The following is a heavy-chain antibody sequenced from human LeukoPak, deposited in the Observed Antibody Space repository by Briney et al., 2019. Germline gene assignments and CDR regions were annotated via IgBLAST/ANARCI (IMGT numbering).Heavy chain of an antibody. Sequence: RSGGSLRLSCAASGFTFDDYGMSWVRQAPGKGLEWVSGINWNGGSTGYADSVKGRFTISRDNAKNSLYLQMNSLRAEDTALYYCAGGSSGWYQGAFDIWGQGTMVTVSS. V-gene: IGHV3-20*04. D-gene: IGHD6-19*01. J-gene: IGHJ3*02. CDR1: GFTFDDYG. CDR3: AGGSSGWYQGAFDI. CDR2: INWNGGST.